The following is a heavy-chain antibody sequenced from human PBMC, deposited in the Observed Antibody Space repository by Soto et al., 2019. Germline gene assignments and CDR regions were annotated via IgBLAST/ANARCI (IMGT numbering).Heavy chain of an antibody. V-gene: IGHV3-33*01. D-gene: IGHD2-15*01. J-gene: IGHJ6*02. CDR2: IWYDGSIK. CDR3: ARIGCTGGNCNPYYHYGMDV. CDR1: GFTFNTYG. Sequence: PGGSLRLSCAASGFTFNTYGMHWVRRIPGKGLQWVAIIWYDGSIKYYADSVKGRFTISRDNSKNTLYLQMNSLRGEDTAVYYCARIGCTGGNCNPYYHYGMDVWGQGTTLTVSS.